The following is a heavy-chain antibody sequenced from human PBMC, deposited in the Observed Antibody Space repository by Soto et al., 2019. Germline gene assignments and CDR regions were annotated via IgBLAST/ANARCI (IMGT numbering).Heavy chain of an antibody. Sequence: SCAASGFTFSSYDMHWVRQTPGKGLEWVSVISTAGDTYYQDSVKGRFTISRENAKNSLYLQMNSLRDGDTAVYYCVKEGLAGLDAFDVWGQGTMVTVSS. V-gene: IGHV3-13*01. J-gene: IGHJ3*01. CDR3: VKEGLAGLDAFDV. CDR2: ISTAGDT. D-gene: IGHD6-13*01. CDR1: GFTFSSYD.